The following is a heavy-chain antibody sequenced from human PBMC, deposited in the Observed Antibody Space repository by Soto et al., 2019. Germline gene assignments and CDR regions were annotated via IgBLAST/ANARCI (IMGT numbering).Heavy chain of an antibody. Sequence: ASVKLSCKASGYAFTSYGISWVRQAPGQGLEWMGWISAYNGNTNYAQKLQGRVTMTTDTSTSTAYMELRSLRSDDTAVYYCARDPYYYGSGSYFHWGQGTLVTVSS. CDR3: ARDPYYYGSGSYFH. CDR1: GYAFTSYG. J-gene: IGHJ4*02. V-gene: IGHV1-18*01. D-gene: IGHD3-10*01. CDR2: ISAYNGNT.